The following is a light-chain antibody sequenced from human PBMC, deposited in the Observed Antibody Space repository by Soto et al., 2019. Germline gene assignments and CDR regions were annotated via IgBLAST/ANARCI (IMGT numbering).Light chain of an antibody. Sequence: DIQMTQSPSTLSASVGDRVTITCRASQSTSRWVVWYQQKPGRAPKLLIYEASNLESGVPSRFSGSGSGTEFTLTISSLQPDDFATYYCQQYSAYDTFGQGTTLEIK. CDR1: QSTSRW. J-gene: IGKJ2*01. V-gene: IGKV1-5*03. CDR3: QQYSAYDT. CDR2: EAS.